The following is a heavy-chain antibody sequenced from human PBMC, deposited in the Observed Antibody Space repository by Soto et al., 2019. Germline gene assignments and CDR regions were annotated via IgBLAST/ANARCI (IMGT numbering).Heavy chain of an antibody. D-gene: IGHD3-3*01. CDR1: GYSFTSYW. Sequence: GESLKISCKGSGYSFTSYWISWVRQMPGKGLEWMGRIDPSDSYTNYSPSFQGHVTISADKSISTAYLQWSSLKASDTAMYYCASHYDVWSGYYYYYGMDVWGQGTTVTVSS. V-gene: IGHV5-10-1*01. CDR3: ASHYDVWSGYYYYYGMDV. CDR2: IDPSDSYT. J-gene: IGHJ6*02.